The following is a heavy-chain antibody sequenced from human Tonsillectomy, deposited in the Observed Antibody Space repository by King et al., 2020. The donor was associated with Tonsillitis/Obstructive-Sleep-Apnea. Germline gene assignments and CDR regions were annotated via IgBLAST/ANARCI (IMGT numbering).Heavy chain of an antibody. CDR1: GGSFSAYY. CDR3: ARGDLLTGYYASTDFDD. Sequence: VQLQQWGAGLLKPSETLSLTCAVYGGSFSAYYWSWIRQPPGKGLEWIGEINHSGSTKYNPSLKSRVIISLDTSKNQFSLKLSSVTAADTAVYYCARGDLLTGYYASTDFDDWGQGTLVTVSS. D-gene: IGHD3-9*01. J-gene: IGHJ4*02. CDR2: INHSGST. V-gene: IGHV4-34*01.